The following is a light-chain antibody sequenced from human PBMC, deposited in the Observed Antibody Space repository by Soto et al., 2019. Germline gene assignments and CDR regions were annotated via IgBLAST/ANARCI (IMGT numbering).Light chain of an antibody. V-gene: IGKV1-39*01. Sequence: DIQMTPSPSSLSASVGDRVTITCRASPSISSYLNWYQQKPGQAPKLLIYAASSLHSGVPSRFSGSGSGTDFTLTISSLQPEDFATYYCQQSYSTPWTVGQGTKVEIK. J-gene: IGKJ1*01. CDR2: AAS. CDR1: PSISSY. CDR3: QQSYSTPWT.